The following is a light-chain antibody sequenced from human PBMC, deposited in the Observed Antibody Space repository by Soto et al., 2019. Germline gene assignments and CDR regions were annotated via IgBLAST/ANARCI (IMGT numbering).Light chain of an antibody. Sequence: EIGFTQSPAPLSLSPGDRATLSCRASQNITSTYLAWHQHKSGQAPRLLIFGVSSRATGIPDRFSGSGSGTDFILTISRLEPEDSAVYYCQQYGSSPTFGGGTNVDI. CDR3: QQYGSSPT. CDR2: GVS. CDR1: QNITSTY. J-gene: IGKJ4*01. V-gene: IGKV3-20*01.